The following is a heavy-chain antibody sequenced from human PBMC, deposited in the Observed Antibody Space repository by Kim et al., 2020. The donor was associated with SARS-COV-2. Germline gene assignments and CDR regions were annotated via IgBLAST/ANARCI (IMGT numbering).Heavy chain of an antibody. V-gene: IGHV5-51*01. J-gene: IGHJ4*02. Sequence: GESLKISCKGSGYSFTSYWIGWVRQMPGKGLEWMGIIYPGDSDTRYSPSFQGQVTISADKSISTAYLQWSSLKASDTAMYYCARPKYAAYCGGDCYSSYYFDYWGQGTLVTVSS. CDR3: ARPKYAAYCGGDCYSSYYFDY. D-gene: IGHD2-21*02. CDR2: IYPGDSDT. CDR1: GYSFTSYW.